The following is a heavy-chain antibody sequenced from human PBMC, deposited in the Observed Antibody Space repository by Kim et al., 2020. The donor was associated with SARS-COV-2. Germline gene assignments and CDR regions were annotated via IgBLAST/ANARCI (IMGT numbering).Heavy chain of an antibody. Sequence: NYAQKFQGRVTITRDTSISTAYMELSRLTSDDTAVYYCPRDGYSGAAFDSWGQGTLVTVSS. CDR3: PRDGYSGAAFDS. V-gene: IGHV1-2*02. D-gene: IGHD3-22*01. J-gene: IGHJ5*01.